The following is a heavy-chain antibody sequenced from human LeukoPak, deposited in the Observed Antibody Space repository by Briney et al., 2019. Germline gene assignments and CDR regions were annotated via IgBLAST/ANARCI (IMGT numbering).Heavy chain of an antibody. D-gene: IGHD3-9*01. CDR2: ISSSSSYI. CDR1: GFTFSSYS. J-gene: IGHJ4*02. Sequence: PGGSLRLSCAASGFTFSSYSMNWVRQAPGKGLEWVSSISSSSSYIYYADSVKGRFTISRDNAKNSLYLQMNSLRAEDTAVYYCARDSTLTPRTFDYWGQGTLVTVSS. V-gene: IGHV3-21*01. CDR3: ARDSTLTPRTFDY.